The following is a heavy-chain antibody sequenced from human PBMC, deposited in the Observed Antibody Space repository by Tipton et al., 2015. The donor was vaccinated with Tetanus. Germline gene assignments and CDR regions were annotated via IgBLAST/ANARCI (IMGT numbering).Heavy chain of an antibody. D-gene: IGHD2-15*01. Sequence: SLRLSCAASGFIFSSYGIHWVRQAPGKGLEWLAVSWYDGTDKYYADPVKGRFTISRDNSKNTLYLQMNSLRAEDTALYYCAREADCSGGSCFSGDFDTWGQGTQVTVSS. V-gene: IGHV3-33*01. CDR3: AREADCSGGSCFSGDFDT. J-gene: IGHJ4*02. CDR2: SWYDGTDK. CDR1: GFIFSSYG.